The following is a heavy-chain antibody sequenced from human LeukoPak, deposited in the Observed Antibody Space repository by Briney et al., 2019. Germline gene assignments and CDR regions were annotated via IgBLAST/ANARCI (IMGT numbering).Heavy chain of an antibody. CDR3: ARGQSTGTTAQPDY. CDR2: INHSGST. CDR1: GGSFSGYY. Sequence: KTSETLSLTCAVYGGSFSGYYWSWIRQPPGKGLEWIGEINHSGSTNYNPSLKSRVTISVDTSKNQFSLKLSSVTAADTAVYYCARGQSTGTTAQPDYWGQGTLVTVSS. V-gene: IGHV4-34*01. D-gene: IGHD1-1*01. J-gene: IGHJ4*02.